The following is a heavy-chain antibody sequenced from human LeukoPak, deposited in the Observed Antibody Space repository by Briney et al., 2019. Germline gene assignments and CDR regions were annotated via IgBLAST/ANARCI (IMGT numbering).Heavy chain of an antibody. D-gene: IGHD2-2*01. J-gene: IGHJ4*02. V-gene: IGHV3-30*02. CDR2: IRYDGSNE. CDR3: AKDRGNLPPIGVVPAALNY. CDR1: GFTFSTYG. Sequence: PGGSLRLSCAASGFTFSTYGMHWVRQAPGYGLEWVAFIRYDGSNEYYADSVKGRFTISRDNSKNTLYLHMNSLRAEDTAVYYCAKDRGNLPPIGVVPAALNYWGQGTLVTVSS.